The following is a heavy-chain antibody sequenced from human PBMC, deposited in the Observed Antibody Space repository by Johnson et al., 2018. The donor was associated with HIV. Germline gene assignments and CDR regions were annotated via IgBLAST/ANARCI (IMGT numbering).Heavy chain of an antibody. V-gene: IGHV3-30*18. Sequence: VQLVESGGGLVQPGGSLRLSCAASGFTFSSYGMHWVRQAPGKGLEWVAVISYDGSNKYYADSVKGRFTISRDNSKNTLYLQMNSLRAEDTAVYYCAKDRSGSWYGADAFDIWGQGTMVTVSS. CDR2: ISYDGSNK. CDR1: GFTFSSYG. D-gene: IGHD6-13*01. J-gene: IGHJ3*02. CDR3: AKDRSGSWYGADAFDI.